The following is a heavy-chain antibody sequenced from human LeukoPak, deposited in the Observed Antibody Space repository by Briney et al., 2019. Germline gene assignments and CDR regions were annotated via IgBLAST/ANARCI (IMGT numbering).Heavy chain of an antibody. V-gene: IGHV4-61*02. CDR3: ARGGYYGSGSYSGRNNFDY. CDR1: GDSFSGDSYY. Sequence: PSETLSLTCTVSGDSFSGDSYYWSWVRQPAGKGLEWIGRIYISGGTNYNPSLKSRVTISVDTFNNQFSLILSSVTAADTAVYYCARGGYYGSGSYSGRNNFDYWGQGILVTVSS. J-gene: IGHJ4*02. CDR2: IYISGGT. D-gene: IGHD3-10*01.